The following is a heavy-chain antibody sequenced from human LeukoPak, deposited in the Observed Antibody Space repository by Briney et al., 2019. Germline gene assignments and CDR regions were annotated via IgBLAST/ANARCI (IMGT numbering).Heavy chain of an antibody. Sequence: GESLKISCKTSGLTFTTHWIAWVRQMPGEGLELMGIIFPGDPDTNYSPSFQGQVTISADKSSNTAYLQWSSLKASDTAMYYCARYYFWTGSYFFDHWGQGTLVTVSS. CDR2: IFPGDPDT. CDR1: GLTFTTHW. V-gene: IGHV5-51*01. CDR3: ARYYFWTGSYFFDH. J-gene: IGHJ4*02. D-gene: IGHD3/OR15-3a*01.